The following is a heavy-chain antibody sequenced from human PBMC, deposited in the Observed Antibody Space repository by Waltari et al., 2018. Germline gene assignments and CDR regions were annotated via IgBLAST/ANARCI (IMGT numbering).Heavy chain of an antibody. Sequence: QVQLVESGGGVVQPGRSLRLSCAASGFTFSSYGMHWVRQAPGKGLEWIGSIYHSGSTYYNPSLKSRVTISVDTSKNQFSLKLSSVTAADTAVYYCARGVVVAATRLDYWGQGTLVTVSS. J-gene: IGHJ4*02. V-gene: IGHV4-38-2*01. CDR2: IYHSGST. D-gene: IGHD2-15*01. CDR1: GFTFSSYG. CDR3: ARGVVVAATRLDY.